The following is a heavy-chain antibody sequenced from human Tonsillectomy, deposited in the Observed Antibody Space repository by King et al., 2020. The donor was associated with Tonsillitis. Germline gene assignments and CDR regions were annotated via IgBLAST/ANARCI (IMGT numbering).Heavy chain of an antibody. CDR3: ARVARRGEAYCGGDCYPDFDY. Sequence: VQLPQWGAGLLKPSETLSITCAVYGGSFSGYYWSWIRQPPGKGLEWIGEINHSGSTNYNPSLKSRVTISVDTSKNQFSLKLSSVTAADTAVYYCARVARRGEAYCGGDCYPDFDYWGQGTLVTVSS. CDR1: GGSFSGYY. V-gene: IGHV4-34*01. J-gene: IGHJ4*02. D-gene: IGHD2-21*01. CDR2: INHSGST.